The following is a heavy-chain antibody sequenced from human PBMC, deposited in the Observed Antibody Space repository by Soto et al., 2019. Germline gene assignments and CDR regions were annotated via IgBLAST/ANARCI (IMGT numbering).Heavy chain of an antibody. Sequence: SVKVSCKASGCTFSSYAISWVRQAPGQGLEWMGGIIPIFGTPKYAQKFQGRVTIIADESTTTAYMELTSLRSEDTAVYYCATPSHYDNGGSDLPFDYWGQGTLVTVSS. V-gene: IGHV1-69*13. CDR2: IIPIFGTP. CDR3: ATPSHYDNGGSDLPFDY. CDR1: GCTFSSYA. J-gene: IGHJ4*02. D-gene: IGHD3-22*01.